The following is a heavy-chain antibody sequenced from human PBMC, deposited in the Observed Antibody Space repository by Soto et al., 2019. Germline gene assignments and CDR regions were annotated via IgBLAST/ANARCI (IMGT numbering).Heavy chain of an antibody. V-gene: IGHV1-69*13. CDR2: IIPIFGTA. CDR1: GGTFSSYA. D-gene: IGHD6-19*01. CDR3: ARGGHSGIAVAPLRSTPFDY. J-gene: IGHJ4*02. Sequence: SVKVSCKASGGTFSSYAISWVRQAPGQGLEWMGGIIPIFGTANYAQKFQGRVTITADESTSTAYMELSSLRSEDTAVYYCARGGHSGIAVAPLRSTPFDYWGQGTLVTVSS.